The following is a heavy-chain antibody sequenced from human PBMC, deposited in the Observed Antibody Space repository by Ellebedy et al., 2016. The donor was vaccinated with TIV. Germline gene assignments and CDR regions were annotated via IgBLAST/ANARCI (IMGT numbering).Heavy chain of an antibody. J-gene: IGHJ4*02. V-gene: IGHV5-10-1*01. CDR2: IDPSDSYT. Sequence: GESLKISCKGSGYSFTSYWISWVRQMPGKGLEWMGRIDPSDSYTNYSPSFQGHVTISADKSISTAYLQWSSLKASDTAMYYCARHLFSSSWYGETDYWGQGTLVTVSS. CDR1: GYSFTSYW. CDR3: ARHLFSSSWYGETDY. D-gene: IGHD6-13*01.